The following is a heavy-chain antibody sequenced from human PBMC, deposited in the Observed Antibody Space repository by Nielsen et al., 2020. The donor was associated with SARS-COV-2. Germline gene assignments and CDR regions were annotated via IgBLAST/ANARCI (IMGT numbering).Heavy chain of an antibody. D-gene: IGHD2-21*01. J-gene: IGHJ4*02. CDR2: IDPSDSSI. CDR1: GYSFNSHW. CDR3: ASPAGYGDSFSFEY. Sequence: GESLKISCRGAGYSFNSHWISWVRHLPGKGLEWVGRIDPSDSSINYSPSFQGLVTISADKSISTVYLQWGSLKASDTGMYYCASPAGYGDSFSFEYWGQGTLVTVSS. V-gene: IGHV5-10-1*01.